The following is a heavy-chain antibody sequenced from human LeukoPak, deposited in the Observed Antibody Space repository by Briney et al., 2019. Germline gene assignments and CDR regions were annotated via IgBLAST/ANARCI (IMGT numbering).Heavy chain of an antibody. CDR2: VYTGGST. Sequence: ASETLSLTRTVSGGSISSYYWSWIRQPAGKGLEWIGRVYTGGSTNYNPSLKSLVTMSVDTSKNQFSLKLNSVAAADTAVYFCGREGYSYGYGLDYYYMDVWGQGTTVTVSS. J-gene: IGHJ6*03. V-gene: IGHV4-4*07. D-gene: IGHD5-18*01. CDR3: GREGYSYGYGLDYYYMDV. CDR1: GGSISSYY.